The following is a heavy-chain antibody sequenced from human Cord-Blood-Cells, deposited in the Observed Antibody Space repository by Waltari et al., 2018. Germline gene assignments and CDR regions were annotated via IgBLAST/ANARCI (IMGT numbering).Heavy chain of an antibody. V-gene: IGHV3-33*01. D-gene: IGHD3-16*01. CDR1: GFTFSSYG. CDR2: IWYDGSNK. J-gene: IGHJ5*02. Sequence: QVQLVESGGGVVQPGRSLRLSCAASGFTFSSYGMHCVRQAPGTGLEWVAVIWYDGSNKYYADSVKGRFTISRDNSKNTLYLQMNSLRAEDTAVYYCARDLGGGWFDPWGQGTLVTVSS. CDR3: ARDLGGGWFDP.